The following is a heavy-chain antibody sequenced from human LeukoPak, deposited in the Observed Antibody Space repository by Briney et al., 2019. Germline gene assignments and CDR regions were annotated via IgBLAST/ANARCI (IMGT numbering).Heavy chain of an antibody. V-gene: IGHV4-30-4*08. J-gene: IGHJ3*02. CDR1: GGSISSGDYY. Sequence: SETLSLTCTVSGGSISSGDYYWSCLRQPPGKGLEWIGYICYSGSTYYNPSLKSRVTISVDTSKNQFSLKLRSVTAADTAVYYCARGRYSSSWYAFDIWGQGTMVTVSS. CDR2: ICYSGST. D-gene: IGHD6-13*01. CDR3: ARGRYSSSWYAFDI.